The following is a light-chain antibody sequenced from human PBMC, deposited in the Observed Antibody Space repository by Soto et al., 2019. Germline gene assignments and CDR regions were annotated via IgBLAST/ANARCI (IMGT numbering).Light chain of an antibody. Sequence: QSVLTQPASVSGSPGQSITISCTGTSSDFDIYKYVSWYQQHPGKAPKLMIYQVTNRPSGVSNRFSGSTSGNTASLTISGLQAEDEADYYCCSYTSSSNYVFGTGTKLTVL. J-gene: IGLJ1*01. CDR3: CSYTSSSNYV. CDR2: QVT. V-gene: IGLV2-14*01. CDR1: SSDFDIYKY.